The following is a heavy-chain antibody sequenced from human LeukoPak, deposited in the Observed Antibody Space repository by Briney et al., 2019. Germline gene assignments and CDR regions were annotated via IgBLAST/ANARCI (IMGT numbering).Heavy chain of an antibody. CDR2: IYYSGST. V-gene: IGHV4-31*03. D-gene: IGHD3-22*01. CDR3: AREGEDDSSGYSGGSYAFDI. J-gene: IGHJ3*02. CDR1: GGSISSGGYY. Sequence: SETLSLTCTVSGGSISSGGYYWSWIRQHPGKGLEWIGYIYYSGSTYYNPSLKSRVTISVDTSKNQFSLKLSSVTAADTAVYYCAREGEDDSSGYSGGSYAFDIWGQGTMVTVSS.